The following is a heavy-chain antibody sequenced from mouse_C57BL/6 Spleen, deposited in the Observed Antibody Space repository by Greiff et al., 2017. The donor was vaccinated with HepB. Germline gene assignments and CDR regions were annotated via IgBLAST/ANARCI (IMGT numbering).Heavy chain of an antibody. J-gene: IGHJ4*01. Sequence: VQLQQSGAELVKPGASVKLSCKASGYTFTSYWMHWVKQRPGQGLEWIGMIHPNSGSTNYNEKFKSKATLTVDKSSSTAYMQRSSLTSEDSAVYYCASSTYSDFYAMDYWGQGTSVTVSS. CDR2: IHPNSGST. D-gene: IGHD2-10*01. CDR3: ASSTYSDFYAMDY. CDR1: GYTFTSYW. V-gene: IGHV1-64*01.